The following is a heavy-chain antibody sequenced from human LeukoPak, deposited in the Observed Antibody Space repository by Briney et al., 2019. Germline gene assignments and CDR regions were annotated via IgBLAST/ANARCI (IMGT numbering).Heavy chain of an antibody. J-gene: IGHJ6*02. V-gene: IGHV1-8*01. CDR3: ARGGYCSSTSCYLSYGMDV. D-gene: IGHD2-2*01. CDR1: GHTLTSYD. Sequence: ASVKVSCKASGHTLTSYDINWVRQATGQGLEWMGWMNPNSGNTGYAQKFQGRVTMTRNTSISTAYMELSSLRSEDTAVYYCARGGYCSSTSCYLSYGMDVWGQGTTVTVSS. CDR2: MNPNSGNT.